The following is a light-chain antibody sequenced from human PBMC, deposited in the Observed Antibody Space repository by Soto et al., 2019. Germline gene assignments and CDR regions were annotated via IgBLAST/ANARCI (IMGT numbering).Light chain of an antibody. CDR1: QGISNY. V-gene: IGKV1-27*01. CDR2: AAS. J-gene: IGKJ3*01. CDR3: QQYSSVPL. Sequence: DIQMTQSPSSLSASVGDRVTITCRASQGISNYIAWYQQKPGNAPKLLIYAASTLQSGVQSRFSGSGSGTDFTLINNSLQPEDVSTYSCQQYSSVPLFGPGTKVDIK.